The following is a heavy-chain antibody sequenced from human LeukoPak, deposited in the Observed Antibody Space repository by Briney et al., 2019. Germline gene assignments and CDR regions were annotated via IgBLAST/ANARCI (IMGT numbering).Heavy chain of an antibody. J-gene: IGHJ3*02. CDR3: ARDQNGYNSDAFDI. D-gene: IGHD3-22*01. CDR1: GGTFSSYA. Sequence: ASVKVSCKASGGTFSSYAISWVRQAPGQGLEWMGGIIPIFGTANYAQKFRGRVTITADKSTRTAYMELSSLRSEDTAVYYCARDQNGYNSDAFDIWGQGTMVTVSS. CDR2: IIPIFGTA. V-gene: IGHV1-69*06.